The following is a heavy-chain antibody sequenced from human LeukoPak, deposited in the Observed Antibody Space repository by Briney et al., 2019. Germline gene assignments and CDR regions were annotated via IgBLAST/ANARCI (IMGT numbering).Heavy chain of an antibody. V-gene: IGHV4-34*01. CDR1: GGSFSGYY. CDR3: ARSQSGIAAAGAQRN. CDR2: INHSGST. Sequence: PSETLSLTCAVYGGSFSGYYWSWIRQPPGKGLEWIGEINHSGSTNYNPSLKSRVTISVDTSKNQFSLKLSSVTAADTAVYYCARSQSGIAAAGAQRNWGQGTLVTVSS. D-gene: IGHD6-13*01. J-gene: IGHJ4*02.